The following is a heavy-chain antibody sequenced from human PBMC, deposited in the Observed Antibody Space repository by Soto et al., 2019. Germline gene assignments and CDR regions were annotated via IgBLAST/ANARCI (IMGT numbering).Heavy chain of an antibody. Sequence: GGSLRLSCAASGFTFSTHAMHWVRQAPGKGLEHVSAISRSGDSTFHANSVEGRFTISRDNSKNTLYLQMGSLRAEDMAVYYCARLGSGLDYWGQGTLVTVSS. D-gene: IGHD3-3*01. V-gene: IGHV3-64*01. CDR2: ISRSGDST. J-gene: IGHJ4*02. CDR1: GFTFSTHA. CDR3: ARLGSGLDY.